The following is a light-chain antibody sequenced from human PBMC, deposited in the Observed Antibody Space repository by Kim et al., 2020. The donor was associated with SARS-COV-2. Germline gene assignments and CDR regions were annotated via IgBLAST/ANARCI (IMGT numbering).Light chain of an antibody. V-gene: IGKV3-15*01. Sequence: IVMTQSPGTLSVSPGERVTLSCRASQSVTTNLAWYQQKPGQTPSLVIYDASTRATDIPGRFSGSGSGAEFTLTISSLQSEDFALYYCQKYHKWPLTFGGGTKVDIK. J-gene: IGKJ4*01. CDR3: QKYHKWPLT. CDR1: QSVTTN. CDR2: DAS.